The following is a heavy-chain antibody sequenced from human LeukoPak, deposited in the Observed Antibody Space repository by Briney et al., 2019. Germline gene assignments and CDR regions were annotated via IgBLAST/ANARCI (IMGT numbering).Heavy chain of an antibody. CDR1: GGSMTSYY. CDR2: IYYSGST. CDR3: ARHHHLGYCSSTSCNGMDV. J-gene: IGHJ6*02. Sequence: SETLSLTCTVSGGSMTSYYWSWIRQPPGKGLEWIGYIYYSGSTNYNPSLKSRVTISVDTSKNQFSLKLSSVTAADTAVYYCARHHHLGYCSSTSCNGMDVWGQGTTVTVSS. V-gene: IGHV4-59*08. D-gene: IGHD2-2*01.